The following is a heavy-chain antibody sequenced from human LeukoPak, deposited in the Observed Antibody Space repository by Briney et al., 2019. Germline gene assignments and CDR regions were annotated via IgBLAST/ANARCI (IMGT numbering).Heavy chain of an antibody. Sequence: ASVKVSCKASGYTFTSYDINSLRQATGQGLEWMGWMNPISGNTGFAQKVQDRVTMTRDTSISTAYMELSSLGSENTAVYYCARFRGIGDSSGPAFDYWGQGTLVTVSS. J-gene: IGHJ4*02. CDR2: MNPISGNT. CDR3: ARFRGIGDSSGPAFDY. CDR1: GYTFTSYD. V-gene: IGHV1-8*01. D-gene: IGHD3-22*01.